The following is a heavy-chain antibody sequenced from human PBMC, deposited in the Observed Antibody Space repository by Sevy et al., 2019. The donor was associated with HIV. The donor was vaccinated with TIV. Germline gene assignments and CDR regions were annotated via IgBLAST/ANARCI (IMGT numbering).Heavy chain of an antibody. D-gene: IGHD6-19*01. V-gene: IGHV3-9*01. CDR3: VKDGGSGSGPSAEYFHH. J-gene: IGHJ1*01. CDR1: GFTVSSNY. Sequence: QLGGSLRLSCAASGFTVSSNYMSWVRQAPGKGLEWVAGISWNSAFIGYADSVKGRYTISRDNAKNSLYLQINSLIPEDTALYYCVKDGGSGSGPSAEYFHHWGQGTLVTVSS. CDR2: ISWNSAFI.